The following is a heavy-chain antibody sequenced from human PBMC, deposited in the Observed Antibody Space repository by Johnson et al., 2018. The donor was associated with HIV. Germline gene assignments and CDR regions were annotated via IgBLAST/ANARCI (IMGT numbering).Heavy chain of an antibody. CDR1: GFTLSSYA. Sequence: QVQLVESGGGVVQPGMSLRLSCAASGFTLSSYAMHWVRQAPGKGLEWVAVVSYDGSNKYYADSVKGRFTISRDDSKNTLYLQMNSLKTEDTAVYYCTTFYCGGDCYAFDIWGQGTMVTVSS. D-gene: IGHD2-21*01. CDR3: TTFYCGGDCYAFDI. CDR2: VSYDGSNK. V-gene: IGHV3-30*04. J-gene: IGHJ3*02.